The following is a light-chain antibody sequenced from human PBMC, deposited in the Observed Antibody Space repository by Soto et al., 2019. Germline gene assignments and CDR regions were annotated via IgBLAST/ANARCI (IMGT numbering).Light chain of an antibody. CDR3: QQYNSHSFYT. CDR2: LPS. J-gene: IGKJ2*01. Sequence: DIQMTQSPSTLSASVGDRVTVTCRASQDVGSFLAWYQQKPGKAPKLLIYLPSRLESGVPSRFSGSGSGTEFTLTISGLQPDDFATYFCQQYNSHSFYTFGQGTKLEIK. V-gene: IGKV1-5*03. CDR1: QDVGSF.